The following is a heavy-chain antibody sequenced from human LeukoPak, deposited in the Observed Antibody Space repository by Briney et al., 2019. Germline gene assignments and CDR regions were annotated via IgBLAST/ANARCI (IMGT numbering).Heavy chain of an antibody. V-gene: IGHV3-30*03. D-gene: IGHD1-14*01. CDR2: ISYDGSNK. Sequence: PGRSLRLSCAASGFTFSSYGMHWVRQAPGKGLEWVAVISYDGSNKYYADSVKGRFTISRDNSKNTLYLQMNSLRAEDTAVYYCARKEPYFDYWGQGTLVTVSS. CDR3: ARKEPYFDY. J-gene: IGHJ4*02. CDR1: GFTFSSYG.